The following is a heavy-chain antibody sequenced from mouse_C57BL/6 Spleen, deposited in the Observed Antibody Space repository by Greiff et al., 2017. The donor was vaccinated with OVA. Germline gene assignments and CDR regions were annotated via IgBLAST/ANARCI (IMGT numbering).Heavy chain of an antibody. CDR1: GYTFTSYW. CDR2: IDPSDSYT. D-gene: IGHD2-4*01. J-gene: IGHJ2*01. Sequence: QVQLQQPGAELVKPGASVKLSCKASGYTFTSYWMQWVKQRPGQGLEWIGEIDPSDSYTNYNQKFKGKATLTVDTSSSTAYMQLSRLTSEDSAVYYCARRSHYDDVDYWGQGTTLTVSS. CDR3: ARRSHYDDVDY. V-gene: IGHV1-50*01.